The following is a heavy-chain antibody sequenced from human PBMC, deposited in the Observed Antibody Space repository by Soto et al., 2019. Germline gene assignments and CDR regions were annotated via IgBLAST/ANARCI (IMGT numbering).Heavy chain of an antibody. Sequence: TLSLTCTVSGGSISSDDYYLRWIRQPPGKGLEWIGYIYYSGSTYYNPSLKSRVTISVDTSKNQFSLRLTSVTAADTAVYYCAGYYCSSTSCFLFENWGKGTLVAVSS. CDR1: GGSISSDDYY. CDR3: AGYYCSSTSCFLFEN. V-gene: IGHV4-30-4*01. D-gene: IGHD2-2*01. CDR2: IYYSGST. J-gene: IGHJ4*02.